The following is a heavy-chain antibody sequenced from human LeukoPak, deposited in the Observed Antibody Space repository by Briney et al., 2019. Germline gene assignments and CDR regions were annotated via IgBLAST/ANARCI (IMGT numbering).Heavy chain of an antibody. J-gene: IGHJ5*02. CDR1: GDSVSSNSAA. CDR3: ARGGSSSWTKLNWFDP. CDR2: TYYRSKWHN. Sequence: SQTLSLTCAISGDSVSSNSAAWNWIRQSPPRGLEWLGRTYYRSKWHNDYAVSVKSRITINPDTSKNQFSLQLSSVTAADTAVYYCARGGSSSWTKLNWFDPWGQGTLVTVSS. D-gene: IGHD6-13*01. V-gene: IGHV6-1*01.